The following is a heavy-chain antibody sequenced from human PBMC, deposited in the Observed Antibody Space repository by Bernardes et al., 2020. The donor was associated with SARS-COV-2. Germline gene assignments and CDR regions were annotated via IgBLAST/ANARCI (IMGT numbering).Heavy chain of an antibody. CDR2: IYYSGTT. Sequence: SETLSLTCSVSGDSIRYYYWSWIRQPPGKGLEWIGYIYYSGTTNYNPSLKSRVTISIDTSKNQFSLKLSSVTAADTAVYYCARHARDCTGGVCQTYYYYAMGVWGQGTTVTVSS. CDR3: ARHARDCTGGVCQTYYYYAMGV. V-gene: IGHV4-59*08. D-gene: IGHD2-8*02. J-gene: IGHJ6*02. CDR1: GDSIRYYY.